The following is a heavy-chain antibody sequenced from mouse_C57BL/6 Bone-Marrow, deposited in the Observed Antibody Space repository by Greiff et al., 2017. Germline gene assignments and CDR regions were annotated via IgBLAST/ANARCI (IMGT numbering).Heavy chain of an antibody. J-gene: IGHJ2*01. Sequence: EVQRVEPGAELVRPGASVKLSCTASGFNIKDDYMHWVKQRPEQGLEWIGWIDPGNGDTEYASKFKGKATITADTTSNTAYLPLSSLTSEDTAVYYCTTFITTVVADYWGQGTTLTVSS. CDR2: IDPGNGDT. D-gene: IGHD1-1*01. CDR1: GFNIKDDY. V-gene: IGHV14-4*01. CDR3: TTFITTVVADY.